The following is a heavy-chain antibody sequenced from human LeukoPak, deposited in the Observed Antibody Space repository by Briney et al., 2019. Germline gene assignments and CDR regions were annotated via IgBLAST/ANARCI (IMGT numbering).Heavy chain of an antibody. CDR3: AREEGDGYVDY. Sequence: ASVKVSCKASGYTFTNYYMHWVRQAPGQGLEWMGWINPNSGGTDYAQKFQGRVTMTRDTSISTAYMELSRLTSDDTAVYYCAREEGDGYVDYWGQGTLVTVSS. V-gene: IGHV1-2*02. CDR2: INPNSGGT. D-gene: IGHD5-24*01. CDR1: GYTFTNYY. J-gene: IGHJ4*02.